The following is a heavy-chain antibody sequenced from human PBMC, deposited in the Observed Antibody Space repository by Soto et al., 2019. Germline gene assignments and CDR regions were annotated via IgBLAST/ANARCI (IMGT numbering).Heavy chain of an antibody. D-gene: IGHD2-8*02. CDR2: MAPFSGNT. CDR1: GYTFTSFD. V-gene: IGHV1-8*01. J-gene: IGHJ3*01. CDR3: ARGLCTGGTCYGLTFDL. Sequence: QVQLVQSGAEVKKPGASVKVACKASGYTFTSFDISWLRQAAGQGLEWMGWMAPFSGNTGSAQKFQGRITMTRNTSXTXXYMEVTGLTSDDTAVYYCARGLCTGGTCYGLTFDLWGQGTAVTVSS.